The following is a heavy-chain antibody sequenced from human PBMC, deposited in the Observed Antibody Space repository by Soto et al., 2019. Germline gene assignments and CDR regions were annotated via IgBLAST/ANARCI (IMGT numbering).Heavy chain of an antibody. V-gene: IGHV3-11*01. CDR3: ASRFDWVLRLDF. J-gene: IGHJ4*02. CDR2: ITSSGSTI. CDR1: GFTFSDYY. D-gene: IGHD3-9*01. Sequence: QVQLVESGGGLVKPGGSLRLSCAASGFTFSDYYMSWLRQAPGKGLELVSYITSSGSTIYYADSVNGRYTISRYNAKNAVHLKMNSLRAEDTAVYYCASRFDWVLRLDFWGQGTLVTVSS.